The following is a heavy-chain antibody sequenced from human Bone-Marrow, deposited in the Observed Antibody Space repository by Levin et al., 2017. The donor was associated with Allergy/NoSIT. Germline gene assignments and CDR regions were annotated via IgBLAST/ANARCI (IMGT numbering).Heavy chain of an antibody. CDR3: ARLADNWNVNWFDP. CDR2: IYYNSYT. J-gene: IGHJ5*02. V-gene: IGHV4-39*07. Sequence: SETLSLTCAVSGASINSTNYYWGWIRQPPGKGLEWIGTIYYNSYTYYNPSLKSRVTISKDTSKNQFSLKLSSVTAADTAVYYCARLADNWNVNWFDPWGQGTLVTVSS. D-gene: IGHD1-20*01. CDR1: GASINSTNYY.